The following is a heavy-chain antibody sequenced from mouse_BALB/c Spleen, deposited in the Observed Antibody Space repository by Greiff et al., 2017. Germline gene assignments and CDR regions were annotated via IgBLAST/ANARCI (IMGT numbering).Heavy chain of an antibody. D-gene: IGHD2-1*01. CDR3: ARAGNYPLYAMDY. Sequence: VHLVESGPGLVAPSQSLSITCTVSGFSLTSYGVHWVRQPPGKGLEWLGVIWAGGSTNYNSALMSRLSISKDNSKSQVFLKMSSLQTDDTAMYYCARAGNYPLYAMDYWGQGTSVTVSS. CDR1: GFSLTSYG. CDR2: IWAGGST. J-gene: IGHJ4*01. V-gene: IGHV2-9*02.